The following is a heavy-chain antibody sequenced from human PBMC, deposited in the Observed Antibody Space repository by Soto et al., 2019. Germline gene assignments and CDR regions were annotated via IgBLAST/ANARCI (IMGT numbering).Heavy chain of an antibody. Sequence: ASVKVSCKASGYTFTSYGISWVRQAPGQGFEWMGWISAYNGNTNYAQKLQGRVTMTTDTSTSTAYMELRSLRSDDTAVYYCARDRRCSSTSCYTFGNWFDPWGQGTLVTVSS. CDR2: ISAYNGNT. V-gene: IGHV1-18*04. CDR3: ARDRRCSSTSCYTFGNWFDP. CDR1: GYTFTSYG. J-gene: IGHJ5*02. D-gene: IGHD2-2*02.